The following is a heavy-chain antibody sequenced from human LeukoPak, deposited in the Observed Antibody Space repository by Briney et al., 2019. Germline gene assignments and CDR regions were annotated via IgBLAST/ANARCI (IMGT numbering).Heavy chain of an antibody. D-gene: IGHD6-25*01. CDR2: IRYDGSNK. J-gene: IGHJ4*02. V-gene: IGHV3-30*02. Sequence: PGGSLRLSCAASGFTFSSYGMHWVRQAPGKGLEWVAFIRYDGSNKYYADSVKGRFTISRDNSKNTLYLQMNSLRDEDTAVYYCARAYTDSGYVVEYWGQGTLVTVSS. CDR3: ARAYTDSGYVVEY. CDR1: GFTFSSYG.